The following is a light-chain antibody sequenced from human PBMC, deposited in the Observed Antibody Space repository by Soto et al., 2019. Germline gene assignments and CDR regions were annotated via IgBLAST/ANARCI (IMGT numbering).Light chain of an antibody. V-gene: IGLV2-14*01. CDR2: DVT. CDR1: SSDVGVCNY. J-gene: IGLJ2*01. CDR3: SSYTSSITLI. Sequence: QSVLTQPASVSGSPGQSITISCTGTSSDVGVCNYVSWYQQHPGKAPKLVIYDVTNRPSGVSDRFSGSKSGNTASLTISGLQAEDEADYYCSSYTSSITLIFGGGTKLTVL.